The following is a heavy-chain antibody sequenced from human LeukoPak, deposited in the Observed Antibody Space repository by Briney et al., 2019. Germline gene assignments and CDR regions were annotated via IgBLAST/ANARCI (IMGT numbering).Heavy chain of an antibody. D-gene: IGHD6-13*01. Sequence: PSGSLSLSCAASGFTFSSYSMNWVRQAPGKGLEWVSSISSSSSYIYYADSVKGRFTISRDNAKNSLYLQMNSLRAEDTAVYYCARLSEESSSWYVGYWGQGTLVTVSS. J-gene: IGHJ4*02. CDR2: ISSSSSYI. CDR3: ARLSEESSSWYVGY. CDR1: GFTFSSYS. V-gene: IGHV3-21*01.